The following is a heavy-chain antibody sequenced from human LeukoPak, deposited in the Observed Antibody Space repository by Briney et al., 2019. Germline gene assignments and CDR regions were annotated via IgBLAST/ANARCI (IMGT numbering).Heavy chain of an antibody. Sequence: SQTLSLTCTVSGGSINSGSYYWSWIRQPAGKGLEWIGRIYTSGSTNYNPSLKSRVTISVDTSKNQFSLKLSSVTAADTAVYYCARMCVRYRSSWSDAFDIWGQGTMVTVSS. CDR3: ARMCVRYRSSWSDAFDI. V-gene: IGHV4-61*02. D-gene: IGHD6-13*01. J-gene: IGHJ3*02. CDR1: GGSINSGSYY. CDR2: IYTSGST.